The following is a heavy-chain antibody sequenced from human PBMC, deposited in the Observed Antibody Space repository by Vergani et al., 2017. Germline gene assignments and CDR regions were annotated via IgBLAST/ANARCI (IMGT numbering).Heavy chain of an antibody. V-gene: IGHV1-69*01. CDR2: IIPIFGTA. CDR3: ARGRGYSGYDTPYYFDY. CDR1: GGTFSSYA. J-gene: IGHJ4*02. D-gene: IGHD5-12*01. Sequence: QVQLVQSGAEVKKPGSSVKVSCKASGGTFSSYAISWVRQAPGQGLEWMGGIIPIFGTANYAQTFQGRVTLTADESTSTAYMELSSLRSEDTAVYYCARGRGYSGYDTPYYFDYWGQGTLVTVSS.